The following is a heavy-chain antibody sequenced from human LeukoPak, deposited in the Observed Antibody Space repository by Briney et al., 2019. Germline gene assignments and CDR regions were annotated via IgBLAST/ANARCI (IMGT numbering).Heavy chain of an antibody. Sequence: PSETLSLTCAVHGESFSGYYWSWIRQPPGKGLEWIGEINHSGSTNYNPSLKSRFTISVDTSKNQFSLKLSSVTAADTAVYYCARVRGLSWFDPWGQGTLVTVSS. V-gene: IGHV4-34*01. D-gene: IGHD3-16*01. CDR2: INHSGST. J-gene: IGHJ5*02. CDR1: GESFSGYY. CDR3: ARVRGLSWFDP.